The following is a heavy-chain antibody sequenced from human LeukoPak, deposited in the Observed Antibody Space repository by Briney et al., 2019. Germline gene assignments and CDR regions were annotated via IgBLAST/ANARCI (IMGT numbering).Heavy chain of an antibody. CDR2: ISGSGGST. D-gene: IGHD3-16*02. CDR3: AKGRGNRRLVIVTFDY. CDR1: GFTFSSYA. Sequence: GGSLRLSCAASGFTFSSYAMSWVRQAPGKGLEWVSAISGSGGSTYYADSVKGRFTISRDNSKNTLYLQMNSLRAEDTAVYYCAKGRGNRRLVIVTFDYWGQGTLVTVSS. V-gene: IGHV3-23*01. J-gene: IGHJ4*02.